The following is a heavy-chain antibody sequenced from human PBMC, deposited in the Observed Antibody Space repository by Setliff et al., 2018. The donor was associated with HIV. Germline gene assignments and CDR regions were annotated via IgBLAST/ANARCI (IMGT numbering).Heavy chain of an antibody. CDR3: ARHPRGELWVGESPRERFFDY. V-gene: IGHV5-51*01. CDR1: GYSFTSYW. CDR2: IYPDDSDT. J-gene: IGHJ4*02. D-gene: IGHD3-10*01. Sequence: GESLKISCKGSGYSFTSYWIGWVRQMPGKGLEWMGIIYPDDSDTRYSPSFQGQVTISADKSISTAYLQWSSLKASDIAMYYCARHPRGELWVGESPRERFFDYWGQGTLVTVSS.